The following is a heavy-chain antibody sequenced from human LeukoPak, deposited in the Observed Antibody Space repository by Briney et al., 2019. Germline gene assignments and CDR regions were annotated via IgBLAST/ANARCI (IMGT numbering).Heavy chain of an antibody. D-gene: IGHD6-13*01. Sequence: PSETLSLTCAVYGGSFSGYYWSWIRQPPGKGLEWIGYIYYSGSTNYNPSLKSRVTISVDTPKNQFSLKPSSVTAADTAVYYCARQTGYLDPWGQGTLVTVSS. CDR1: GGSFSGYY. CDR2: IYYSGST. J-gene: IGHJ5*02. CDR3: ARQTGYLDP. V-gene: IGHV4-59*08.